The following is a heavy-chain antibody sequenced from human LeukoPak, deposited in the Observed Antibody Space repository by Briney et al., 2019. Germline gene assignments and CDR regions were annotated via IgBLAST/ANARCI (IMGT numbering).Heavy chain of an antibody. J-gene: IGHJ5*02. CDR2: IYYSGST. CDR3: AREASVYSEGGRVWFDP. CDR1: GGSISSSSYY. D-gene: IGHD2-8*01. V-gene: IGHV4-61*01. Sequence: PSETLSLTCTVSGGSISSSSYYWGWIRQPPGKGLEWIGYIYYSGSTNYNPSLKSRVTISVGTSKNQFSLKLSSVTAADTAVYYCAREASVYSEGGRVWFDPWGQGTLVTVSS.